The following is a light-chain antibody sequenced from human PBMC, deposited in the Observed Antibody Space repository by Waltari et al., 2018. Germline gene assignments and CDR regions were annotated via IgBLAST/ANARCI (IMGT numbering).Light chain of an antibody. Sequence: NFMLTQPHSVSESPGKTVTISCTRSSGSIASNYVQWYQQRPGSAPTTVIYEDNQSPSGVPVRFSGSIDSSSNSASLTISGLKTEDEADYYCQSYDSSNVVFGGGTKLTVL. CDR2: EDN. CDR1: SGSIASNY. CDR3: QSYDSSNVV. J-gene: IGLJ2*01. V-gene: IGLV6-57*03.